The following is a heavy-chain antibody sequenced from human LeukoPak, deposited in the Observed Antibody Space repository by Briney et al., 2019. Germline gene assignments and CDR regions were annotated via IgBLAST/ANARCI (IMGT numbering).Heavy chain of an antibody. V-gene: IGHV3-21*01. D-gene: IGHD3-10*01. CDR2: ISSSSSYI. CDR3: ARDPTYYYGSGSYN. CDR1: GFTFSSYS. J-gene: IGHJ4*02. Sequence: PGGSLRLSCAASGFTFSSYSMNWVRQAPGKGLEWVSSISSSSSYIYYADSVKGRSTISRDNAKNSLYLQMNSLRAEDTAVYYCARDPTYYYGSGSYNWGQGTLVTVSS.